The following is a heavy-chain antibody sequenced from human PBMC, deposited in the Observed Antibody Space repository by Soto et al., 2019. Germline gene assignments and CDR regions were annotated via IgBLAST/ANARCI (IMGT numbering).Heavy chain of an antibody. V-gene: IGHV3-23*01. J-gene: IGHJ3*02. Sequence: GGSLRFSCAASGFTFSSYAMSWVRQAPGKGLEWVSAIGGSGGSTYYADSVKGRFTISRDNSKNTLYLQMNSLRAEDTAVYYCAKDPILTGYPDAFDIWGQGTMVTVSS. CDR3: AKDPILTGYPDAFDI. CDR2: IGGSGGST. D-gene: IGHD3-9*01. CDR1: GFTFSSYA.